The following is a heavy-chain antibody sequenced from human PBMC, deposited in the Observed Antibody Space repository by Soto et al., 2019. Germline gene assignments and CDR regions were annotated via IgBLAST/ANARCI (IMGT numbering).Heavy chain of an antibody. Sequence: GGSLRLSCAASGFTFSSYGMHWVRQAPGKGLEWVAVISYDGSNKYYADSVKGRFTISRDNSKNTLYLQMNSLRAEDTAVYYCAKDWITGTYGMDVWGQGTTVTVSS. J-gene: IGHJ6*02. CDR3: AKDWITGTYGMDV. CDR1: GFTFSSYG. V-gene: IGHV3-30*18. D-gene: IGHD1-20*01. CDR2: ISYDGSNK.